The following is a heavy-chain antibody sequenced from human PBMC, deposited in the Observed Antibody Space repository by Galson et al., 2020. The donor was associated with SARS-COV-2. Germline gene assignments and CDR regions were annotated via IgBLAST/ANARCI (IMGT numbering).Heavy chain of an antibody. CDR3: AKRGGPVTGKDNGLDS. CDR2: IGYDGINK. Sequence: GESLKISCAASGFSFSSYAMHWVRQAPGKGLEWVALIGYDGINKFYADSVKGRFTISRDNSKNTVDLQMNSLRVEDSAVYYCAKRGGPVTGKDNGLDSWGQGTLVTVSS. V-gene: IGHV3-30-3*02. CDR1: GFSFSSYA. J-gene: IGHJ5*01. D-gene: IGHD1-20*01.